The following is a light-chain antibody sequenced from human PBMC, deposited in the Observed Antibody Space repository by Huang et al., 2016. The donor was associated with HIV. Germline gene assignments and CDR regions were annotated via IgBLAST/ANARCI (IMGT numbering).Light chain of an antibody. CDR3: QQANSFPLT. Sequence: DIQMTQSPSSVSASVGDRVTITCRESQGISSWLAWCQQKPGKAHKLLIYGASTLQSGVPSRFSGRGSGTDFTLTISSLQPEDFATYYCQQANSFPLTFGGGTKVQIK. CDR1: QGISSW. CDR2: GAS. J-gene: IGKJ4*01. V-gene: IGKV1-12*01.